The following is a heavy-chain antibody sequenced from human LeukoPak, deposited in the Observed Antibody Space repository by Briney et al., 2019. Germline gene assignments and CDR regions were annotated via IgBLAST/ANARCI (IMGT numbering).Heavy chain of an antibody. J-gene: IGHJ4*02. V-gene: IGHV4-34*01. CDR1: GGSFSGYY. CDR3: ARGLNDSWTGENY. CDR2: INHSGST. D-gene: IGHD3-3*01. Sequence: PSDTLSLTCAVYGGSFSGYYWSWIRQPPGKGLEWIGEINHSGSTNYNPSLKSRVTISVDTSKNQFSLKLSSVTAADTAVYYCARGLNDSWTGENYWGQRTLVTVSS.